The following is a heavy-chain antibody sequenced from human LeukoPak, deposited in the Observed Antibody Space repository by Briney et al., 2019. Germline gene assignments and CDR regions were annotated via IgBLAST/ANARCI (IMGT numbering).Heavy chain of an antibody. CDR1: GYTFTGYY. V-gene: IGHV1-2*02. J-gene: IGHJ6*02. Sequence: ASVKVSCKASGYTFTGYYMHWVRQAPGQGLEWRGWINPNSGGTNYAQKFQGRVTMTRDTSISTAYMELSRLRSDDTAVYYCARGEYSGYGGDFYGMDVWGQGTTVTVSS. CDR3: ARGEYSGYGGDFYGMDV. D-gene: IGHD5-12*01. CDR2: INPNSGGT.